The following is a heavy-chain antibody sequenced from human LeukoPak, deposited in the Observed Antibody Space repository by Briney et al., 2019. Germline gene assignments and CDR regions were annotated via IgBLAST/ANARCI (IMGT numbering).Heavy chain of an antibody. D-gene: IGHD1-26*01. Sequence: SQTLSLTCTVSGGSISSGGYSWSWMRQHPGKGLEWIGYIYYSGSTYYNPSLKSRVTISVDTSKNQFSLKLSSVTAADTAVYYCARDRSYSGSYYDYWGQGTLVTVSS. CDR2: IYYSGST. CDR3: ARDRSYSGSYYDY. J-gene: IGHJ4*02. V-gene: IGHV4-31*03. CDR1: GGSISSGGYS.